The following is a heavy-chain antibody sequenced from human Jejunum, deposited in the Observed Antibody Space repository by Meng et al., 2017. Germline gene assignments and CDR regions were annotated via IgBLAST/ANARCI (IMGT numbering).Heavy chain of an antibody. CDR2: ISGRADYT. Sequence: GESLKISCAASGFSFSRYAMTWVRQVPGKGLEWVSTISGRADYTFYADSVKGRFSISRDNSQNTVSLHMNSLRAEDTAIYYCAKDYVGSTIRGDAFQMWGQGTVVTVSS. CDR1: GFSFSRYA. D-gene: IGHD5/OR15-5a*01. V-gene: IGHV3-23*01. J-gene: IGHJ3*02. CDR3: AKDYVGSTIRGDAFQM.